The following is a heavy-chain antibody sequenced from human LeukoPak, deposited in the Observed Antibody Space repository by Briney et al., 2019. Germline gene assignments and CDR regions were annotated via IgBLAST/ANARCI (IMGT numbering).Heavy chain of an antibody. CDR3: ARESILYYGSGSYEDY. CDR1: GFTFSSYS. CDR2: ISSASGSI. V-gene: IGHV3-48*04. Sequence: GGSLRLSCAASGFTFSSYSMNWVRQAPGKGLEWVSYISSASGSIYYADSVKGRFTISRDNAKNSLYLQMNSLRAEDTAVYYCARESILYYGSGSYEDYWGQGTLVTVSS. J-gene: IGHJ4*02. D-gene: IGHD3-10*01.